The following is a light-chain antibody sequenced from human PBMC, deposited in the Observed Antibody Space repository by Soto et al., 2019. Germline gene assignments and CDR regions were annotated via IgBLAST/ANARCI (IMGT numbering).Light chain of an antibody. J-gene: IGLJ1*01. CDR2: SNT. CDR3: AAWDVRLNGYV. V-gene: IGLV1-44*01. CDR1: SSNIGSKT. Sequence: QSALTQPPSASATPGQGVTISCSGSSSNIGSKTVNWYQQLPGTAPKLLMYSNTQRPSGVPDRFSGSKSGTSASLAISGLQSDDEADYYCAAWDVRLNGYVFGTGTKVTVL.